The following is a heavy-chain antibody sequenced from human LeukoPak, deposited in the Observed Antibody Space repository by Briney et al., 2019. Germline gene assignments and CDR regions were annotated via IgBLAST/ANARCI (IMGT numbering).Heavy chain of an antibody. J-gene: IGHJ6*02. CDR1: GGSINNDFNY. D-gene: IGHD5-12*01. CDR3: PRGGIVATSSHYYALDV. V-gene: IGHV4-61*02. Sequence: RPSETLSLTCTVSGGSINNDFNYWSWIRQPAGKGLEWIGRIYSSGNTKYNASLKSRLTISLDTSQNQFSLTLTFVTAADAAVYYCPRGGIVATSSHYYALDVWGQGTTVTVSS. CDR2: IYSSGNT.